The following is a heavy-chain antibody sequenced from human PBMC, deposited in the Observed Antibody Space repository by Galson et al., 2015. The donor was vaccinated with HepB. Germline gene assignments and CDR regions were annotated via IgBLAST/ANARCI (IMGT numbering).Heavy chain of an antibody. CDR3: ARDEVVAIATAAPNWFDP. Sequence: SVKVSCKASGGTFNSFAISWVRQAPGQGLEWVGGFLPIFGTAHYAQKFQDRVTITADEFTSTVYMALSSLRSEDTAMYYCARDEVVAIATAAPNWFDPWGQGTLVTVSS. CDR1: GGTFNSFA. J-gene: IGHJ5*02. CDR2: FLPIFGTA. V-gene: IGHV1-69*13. D-gene: IGHD6-25*01.